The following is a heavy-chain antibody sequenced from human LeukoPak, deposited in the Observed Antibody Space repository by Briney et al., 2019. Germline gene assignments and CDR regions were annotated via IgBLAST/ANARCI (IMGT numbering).Heavy chain of an antibody. D-gene: IGHD5-24*01. CDR3: AKDGGEMATIMGFDY. V-gene: IGHV3-30*18. J-gene: IGHJ4*02. CDR2: ISYDGSNK. Sequence: GGSLRLSCAASGFTFSSYGMHGVRQAPGKGLEWVAVISYDGSNKYYADSVKGRFTISRDNSKNTLYLQMNSLRAEDTAVYYCAKDGGEMATIMGFDYWGQGTLVTVSS. CDR1: GFTFSSYG.